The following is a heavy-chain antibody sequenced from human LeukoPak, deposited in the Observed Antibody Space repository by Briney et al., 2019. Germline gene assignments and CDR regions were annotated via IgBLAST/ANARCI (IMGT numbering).Heavy chain of an antibody. CDR3: ARALLWFGEGGYFDY. D-gene: IGHD3-10*01. J-gene: IGHJ4*02. Sequence: GASVTVSCKASGYTFTSYAMHWVRQAPGQRLEGMGWINAGNGNTKYSQKFQGRVTITRDTSASTAYMELSSLRSEDTAVYYCARALLWFGEGGYFDYWGQGTLVTVSS. CDR2: INAGNGNT. CDR1: GYTFTSYA. V-gene: IGHV1-3*01.